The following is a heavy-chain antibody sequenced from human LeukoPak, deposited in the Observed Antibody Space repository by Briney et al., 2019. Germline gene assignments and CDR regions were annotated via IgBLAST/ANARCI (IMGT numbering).Heavy chain of an antibody. Sequence: ASVTVSCKASGGTFSSYAISWVRPAPGQGLAWMGWISAYNGNTNYAQKLQGRVTMTTDTSTSTAYMELRSLRSDDTAVYYCARAEGYYDSSGYNYWGQGTLVTVSS. CDR3: ARAEGYYDSSGYNY. D-gene: IGHD3-22*01. CDR1: GGTFSSYA. J-gene: IGHJ4*02. V-gene: IGHV1-18*01. CDR2: ISAYNGNT.